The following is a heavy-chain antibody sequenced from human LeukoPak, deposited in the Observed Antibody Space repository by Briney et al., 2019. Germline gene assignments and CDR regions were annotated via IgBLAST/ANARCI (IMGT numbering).Heavy chain of an antibody. Sequence: ASVKVSCKASGYSFTSYYMHWVRQAPGQGLEWMGLINPSGSSTTYAQKFQGRVTMTRDTSTSTVYMQLNDLTSEDTAVYFCARVGITAATADNWGQGTLVTVSS. CDR2: INPSGSST. V-gene: IGHV1-46*01. CDR3: ARVGITAATADN. CDR1: GYSFTSYY. D-gene: IGHD6-25*01. J-gene: IGHJ4*02.